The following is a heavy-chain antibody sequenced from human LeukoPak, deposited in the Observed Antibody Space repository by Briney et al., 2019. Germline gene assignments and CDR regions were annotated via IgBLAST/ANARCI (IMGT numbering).Heavy chain of an antibody. D-gene: IGHD3-3*01. J-gene: IGHJ6*03. V-gene: IGHV4-4*09. Sequence: SETLSLTCTVSGVSISSYYWNWIRQPPGKGLEWIGYIYTSESTNYTPSLKSRVPISVETSKKQFSLNLSSVTAADAAVYYCAGGNYYYYYIDVWGKGTTVTVSS. CDR3: AGGNYYYYYIDV. CDR1: GVSISSYY. CDR2: IYTSEST.